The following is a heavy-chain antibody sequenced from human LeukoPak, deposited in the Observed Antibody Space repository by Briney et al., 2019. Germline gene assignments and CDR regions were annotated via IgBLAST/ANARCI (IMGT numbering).Heavy chain of an antibody. V-gene: IGHV4-59*01. CDR2: IYYSGST. CDR1: GGSISSYY. D-gene: IGHD2-15*01. CDR3: ARDDGGRGRYYFDY. J-gene: IGHJ4*02. Sequence: PSETLSLTCTVSGGSISSYYWSWIRQPPGKGLEWIGYIYYSGSTNYNPSLKSRVTISVDTSKNQFSLKLSSVTAADTAVYYCARDDGGRGRYYFDYWGQGTLVTVSS.